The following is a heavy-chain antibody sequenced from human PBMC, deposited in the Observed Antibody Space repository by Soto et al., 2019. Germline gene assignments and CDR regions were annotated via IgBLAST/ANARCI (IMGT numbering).Heavy chain of an antibody. CDR1: GFTFSSYG. V-gene: IGHV3-30*18. Sequence: GGSLRLSCAASGFTFSSYGMHWVRQAPGKGLEWVAVISYDGSNKYYADSVKGRFTISRDNSKNTLYLQMNSLRAEDTAVYYCAKELHSYYYMDVWGKGTTVTVSS. J-gene: IGHJ6*03. CDR2: ISYDGSNK. CDR3: AKELHSYYYMDV.